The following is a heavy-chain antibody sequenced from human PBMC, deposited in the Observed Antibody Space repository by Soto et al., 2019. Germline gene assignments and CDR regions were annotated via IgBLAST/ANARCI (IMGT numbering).Heavy chain of an antibody. V-gene: IGHV4-34*01. CDR1: GGSISSYY. J-gene: IGHJ6*03. CDR3: AREVPPNDFWGGYYTATYYMDV. CDR2: INHSGST. D-gene: IGHD3-3*01. Sequence: SETLSLACTVSGGSISSYYWSWIRQPPGKGLEWIGEINHSGSTNYNPSLKSRVTISVDTSKNQFSLKLSSVTAADTAVYYCAREVPPNDFWGGYYTATYYMDVWGKGTTVTVSS.